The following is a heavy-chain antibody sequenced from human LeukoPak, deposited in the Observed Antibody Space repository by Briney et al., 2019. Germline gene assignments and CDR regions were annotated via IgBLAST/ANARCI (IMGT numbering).Heavy chain of an antibody. CDR1: GGSISSYY. CDR2: IYYSGST. CDR3: ARRGASIRGYSYAGPIDY. J-gene: IGHJ4*02. V-gene: IGHV4-59*08. D-gene: IGHD5-18*01. Sequence: SETLSLTCTVSGGSISSYYWSWIRQPPGKGLEWIGYIYYSGSTNYNPSLKSRVTISVDTSKNQFSLKLSSVTAADTAVYYCARRGASIRGYSYAGPIDYWGQGTLVTVSS.